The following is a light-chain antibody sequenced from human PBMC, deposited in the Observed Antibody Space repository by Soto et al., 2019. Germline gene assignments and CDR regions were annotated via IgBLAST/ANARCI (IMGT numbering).Light chain of an antibody. CDR3: SAWHDSLNGPV. CDR2: NDN. J-gene: IGLJ7*01. CDR1: NSNIGSNT. V-gene: IGLV1-44*01. Sequence: QSVLTQPPSASGSPGQRVTISCSGSNSNIGSNTVSWYQQVPGTAPKLLIYNDNQRSGVPARFSCSKAGTSAALAISGLQSDDEEDYYCSAWHDSLNGPVFGGGTQLTVL.